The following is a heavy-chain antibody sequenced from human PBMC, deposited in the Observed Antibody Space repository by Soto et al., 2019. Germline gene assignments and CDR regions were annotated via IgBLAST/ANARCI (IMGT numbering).Heavy chain of an antibody. D-gene: IGHD5-18*01. V-gene: IGHV3-23*01. CDR3: EKAHDTYGHNCIYS. Sequence: EVQLLESGGGLVQPGGSLRLSCAASGFTFSSYAMSWVRQTPGKGLEWVSTLSGSGGTTYYADSVKGQFTISRDNSKITLYLQMNSLRAEDTTVYYCEKAHDTYGHNCIYSWGQGTMVTVSS. J-gene: IGHJ5*01. CDR2: LSGSGGTT. CDR1: GFTFSSYA.